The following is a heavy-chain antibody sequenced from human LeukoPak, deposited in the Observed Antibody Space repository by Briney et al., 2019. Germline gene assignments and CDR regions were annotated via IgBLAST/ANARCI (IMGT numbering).Heavy chain of an antibody. CDR3: AKSVALWFGELLSSYYYYYGMDV. CDR2: ISGSGGST. Sequence: GGSLRLSCAASGFTFSSYAMSWVRQAPGKGLEWVSAISGSGGSTYYADSVKGRFTISRDNSKNTLYLQMNSLGAEDTAVYYCAKSVALWFGELLSSYYYYYGMDVWGQGTTVTVSS. CDR1: GFTFSSYA. J-gene: IGHJ6*02. D-gene: IGHD3-10*01. V-gene: IGHV3-23*01.